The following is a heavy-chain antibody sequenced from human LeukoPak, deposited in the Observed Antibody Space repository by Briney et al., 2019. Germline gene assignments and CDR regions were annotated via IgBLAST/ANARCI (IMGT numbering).Heavy chain of an antibody. D-gene: IGHD3-10*01. CDR1: GYSISSSNW. Sequence: SDTLSLTCAVSGYSISSSNWWGWIRQPPGKGLEWIGYIYYSGSTYYNASLKSRVTLSVDTSKNQFSLKLNSVTAVDTAVYYCARRGSGRYNWFDLWGQGTLVTVSS. CDR2: IYYSGST. CDR3: ARRGSGRYNWFDL. V-gene: IGHV4-28*01. J-gene: IGHJ5*02.